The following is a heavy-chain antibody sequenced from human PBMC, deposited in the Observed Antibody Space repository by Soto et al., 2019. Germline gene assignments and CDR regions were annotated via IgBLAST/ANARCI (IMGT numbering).Heavy chain of an antibody. Sequence: PSETLSLTCTVSGGSISSYYWSWIRQPPGKGLEWIGYIYYSGSTNYNPSLKSRVTISVDTSKNQFSLKLGSVTAADTAVYYCARDKGGYYYDSSGYSLAFDIWGQGTMVTVSS. CDR2: IYYSGST. V-gene: IGHV4-59*01. CDR1: GGSISSYY. J-gene: IGHJ3*02. CDR3: ARDKGGYYYDSSGYSLAFDI. D-gene: IGHD3-22*01.